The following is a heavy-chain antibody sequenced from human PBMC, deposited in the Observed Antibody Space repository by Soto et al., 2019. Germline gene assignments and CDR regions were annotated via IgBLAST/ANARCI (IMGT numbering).Heavy chain of an antibody. Sequence: LRLSCAASGFIFTRYSMNWVRQAPGKGLEWVSSISSTTNYIYYGDSMKGRFTISRDNAKNSLYLEMNSLRAEDTAVYYCARESEDLTSNFDYWGQGTLVTVSS. J-gene: IGHJ4*02. CDR1: GFIFTRYS. CDR2: ISSTTNYI. V-gene: IGHV3-21*06. CDR3: ARESEDLTSNFDY.